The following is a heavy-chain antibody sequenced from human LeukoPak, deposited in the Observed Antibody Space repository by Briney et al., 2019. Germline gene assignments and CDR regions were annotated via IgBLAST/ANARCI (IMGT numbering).Heavy chain of an antibody. CDR1: VGSISSGSYY. Sequence: SETLSLTCTVSVGSISSGSYYWSWIRQPAGKGLEWIGRIYTSGSTNYNPSLKIRVTISVDTSKNQFSLKLSSVTAADTAVYYCARGSEILDYWGQGTLVTVSS. CDR2: IYTSGST. V-gene: IGHV4-61*02. CDR3: ARGSEILDY. J-gene: IGHJ4*02. D-gene: IGHD2-15*01.